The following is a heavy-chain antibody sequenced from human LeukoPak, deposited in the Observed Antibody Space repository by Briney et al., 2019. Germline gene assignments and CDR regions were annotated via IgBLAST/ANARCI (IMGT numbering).Heavy chain of an antibody. CDR1: GFSLSTSGVG. D-gene: IGHD6-6*01. CDR3: AHHNEYSSSSTWFDP. Sequence: SGPTLVKPTQTLTLTCTFSGFSLSTSGVGVGWIRQPSGKALEWLALIYWNDDKRYSPSLKSRLTITKDTSKNQVVLTMTNMDPVDTATYYCAHHNEYSSSSTWFDPWGQGTLVTVSS. J-gene: IGHJ5*02. V-gene: IGHV2-5*01. CDR2: IYWNDDK.